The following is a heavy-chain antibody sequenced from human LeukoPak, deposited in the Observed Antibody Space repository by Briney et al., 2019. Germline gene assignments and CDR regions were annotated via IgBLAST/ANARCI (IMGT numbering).Heavy chain of an antibody. J-gene: IGHJ3*02. D-gene: IGHD1-26*01. CDR1: GFTFSPYK. Sequence: GGFLRLSCAASGFTFSPYKMNWVRQAPGKGLEWVSSITSSSSYIYYADSVKGRFTISRDNARNSLSLQMNSLRAEDTAVYYCARYRFVVGATDSFDIWGQGTMVTVSS. CDR3: ARYRFVVGATDSFDI. CDR2: ITSSSSYI. V-gene: IGHV3-21*01.